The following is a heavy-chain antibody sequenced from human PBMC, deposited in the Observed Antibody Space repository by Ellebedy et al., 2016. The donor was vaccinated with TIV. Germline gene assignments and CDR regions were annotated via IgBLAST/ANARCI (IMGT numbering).Heavy chain of an antibody. D-gene: IGHD3-3*01. Sequence: MPSETLSLTCTVSGGSISNYYWSWIRQPPGKGLEWIGVIFSSGSTNYNPALMSRVTISVATSKNQFSLRLSSVTAADTAVYYCARRKITIFGVTDAFDIWGQGTVVTVSS. CDR1: GGSISNYY. V-gene: IGHV4-59*01. CDR2: IFSSGST. CDR3: ARRKITIFGVTDAFDI. J-gene: IGHJ3*02.